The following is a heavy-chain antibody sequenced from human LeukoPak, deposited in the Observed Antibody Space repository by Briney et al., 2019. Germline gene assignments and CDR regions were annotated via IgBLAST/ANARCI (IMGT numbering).Heavy chain of an antibody. D-gene: IGHD1-26*01. CDR1: GYTFTSYG. Sequence: ASVKVSCKASGYTFTSYGISWVRQAPGQGLEWMGWISAYNGDTNYAQKLQGRVTMTTDTSTSTAYMELRSLRSDDTAVYYCARVSQYRELLAPWGQGTLVTVSS. CDR3: ARVSQYRELLAP. J-gene: IGHJ5*02. CDR2: ISAYNGDT. V-gene: IGHV1-18*01.